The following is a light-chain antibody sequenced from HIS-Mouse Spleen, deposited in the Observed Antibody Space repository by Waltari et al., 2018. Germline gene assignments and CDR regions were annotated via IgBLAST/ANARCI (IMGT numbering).Light chain of an antibody. CDR3: SSYTSSTVV. Sequence: QSALTQPASVSGSPGQSITISCTRTSRDAGGYNYVSWYQQHPGKAPKLMIYDVSNRPSGVSNRFSGSKSGNTASLTISGLQAEDEADYYCSSYTSSTVVFGGGTKLTVL. J-gene: IGLJ2*01. V-gene: IGLV2-14*03. CDR1: SRDAGGYNY. CDR2: DVS.